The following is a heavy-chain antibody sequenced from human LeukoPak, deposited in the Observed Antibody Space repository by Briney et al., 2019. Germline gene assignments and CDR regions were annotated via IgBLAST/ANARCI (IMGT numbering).Heavy chain of an antibody. Sequence: GGSLRLSCAASGFTFSSYGMHWVRQAPGKGLEWVAFIRYDGSNKYYADSVKGRFTISRDNSKNTLYLQMNSLRAEDTAVYYCARDGTTVTTGEYFDYWGQGTLVTVSS. CDR3: ARDGTTVTTGEYFDY. CDR1: GFTFSSYG. CDR2: IRYDGSNK. V-gene: IGHV3-30*02. D-gene: IGHD4-17*01. J-gene: IGHJ4*02.